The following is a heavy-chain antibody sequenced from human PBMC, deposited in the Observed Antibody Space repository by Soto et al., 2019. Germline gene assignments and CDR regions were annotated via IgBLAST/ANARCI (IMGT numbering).Heavy chain of an antibody. V-gene: IGHV3-23*01. CDR3: AVPVPAPTHYDYYDIDV. CDR2: ISNSGDTI. D-gene: IGHD2-2*01. Sequence: EVQLLESGGGLVQPGGSLRLSCVASGFTFSYYTMSWVRQAPGKGLELVSGISNSGDTIYYADSVKGRFTISRHNFKNTLYLPLNSLRADHTAVYYCAVPVPAPTHYDYYDIDVWGQGTTVTVSS. J-gene: IGHJ6*01. CDR1: GFTFSYYT.